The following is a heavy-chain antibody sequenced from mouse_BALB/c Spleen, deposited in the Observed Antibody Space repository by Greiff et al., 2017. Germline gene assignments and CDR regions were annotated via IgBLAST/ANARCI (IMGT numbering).Heavy chain of an antibody. V-gene: IGHV1-14*01. J-gene: IGHJ2*01. CDR3: ARGGTTVVATEFDY. CDR2: INPYNDGT. CDR1: GYTFTSYV. D-gene: IGHD1-1*01. Sequence: EVQLQQSGPELVKPGASVKMSCKASGYTFTSYVMHWVKQKPGQGLEWIGYINPYNDGTKYNEKFKGKATLTSDKSSSTAYMELSSLTSEDSAVYYCARGGTTVVATEFDYWGQGTTLTVSS.